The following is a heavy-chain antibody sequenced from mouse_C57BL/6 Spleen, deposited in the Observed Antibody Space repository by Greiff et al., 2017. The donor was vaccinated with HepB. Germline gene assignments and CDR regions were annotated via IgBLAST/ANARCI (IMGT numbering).Heavy chain of an antibody. CDR1: GYAFSSSW. J-gene: IGHJ4*01. D-gene: IGHD3-3*01. Sequence: QVQLQQSGPELVKPGASVKISCKASGYAFSSSWMNWVKQRPGKGLEWIGRIYPGDGDTNYNGKFKGKATLTADKSSSTAYMQLSSLTSEDSAVYFCARERAHRGAMDYWGQGTSVTVSS. CDR2: IYPGDGDT. V-gene: IGHV1-82*01. CDR3: ARERAHRGAMDY.